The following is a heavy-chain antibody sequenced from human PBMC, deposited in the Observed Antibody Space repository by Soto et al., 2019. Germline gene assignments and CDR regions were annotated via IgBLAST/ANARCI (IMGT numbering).Heavy chain of an antibody. CDR3: AQKGGMIGGHY. CDR2: ISGSGGST. V-gene: IGHV3-23*01. CDR1: GFTFSSYA. D-gene: IGHD2-15*01. Sequence: GGSLRLSCAASGFTFSSYAMSWVRQAPGKGLEWVSAISGSGGSTYYADSVKGRFTISRDNSKNTLYLQMNSLRAEDTAVYYCAQKGGMIGGHYWGQGTLVTVSS. J-gene: IGHJ4*02.